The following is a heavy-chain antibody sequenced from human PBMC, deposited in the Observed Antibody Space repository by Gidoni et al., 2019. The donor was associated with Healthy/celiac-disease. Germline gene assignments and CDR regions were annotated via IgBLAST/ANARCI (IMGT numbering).Heavy chain of an antibody. D-gene: IGHD6-13*01. CDR1: GYTFTSYY. V-gene: IGHV1-46*01. J-gene: IGHJ6*02. Sequence: QVQLVQSGAEVKKPGASVKVSCKASGYTFTSYYMPWVRPAPGQGLEWMGIINPSGGSKSYAQKCQGRVTMTRDTSTSTVYMELSSLRSEDTAVYYCASPSLTIAAAGTFFFGPSEEYYYYGMDVWGQGTTVTVSS. CDR3: ASPSLTIAAAGTFFFGPSEEYYYYGMDV. CDR2: INPSGGSK.